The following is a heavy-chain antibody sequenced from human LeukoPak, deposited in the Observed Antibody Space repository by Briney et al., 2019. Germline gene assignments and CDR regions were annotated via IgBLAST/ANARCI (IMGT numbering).Heavy chain of an antibody. Sequence: GGSLRLSCAPSGFTVSSNYMSWVRQAPGKGLEWVSVIYSGGDTFYADSVKGRFTISRDNSKNTLYLQMNSLRAEDTAVYYCAKDHCSGGSCYPGSNWFDPWGQGTLVTVSS. CDR2: IYSGGDT. J-gene: IGHJ5*02. V-gene: IGHV3-53*01. CDR3: AKDHCSGGSCYPGSNWFDP. CDR1: GFTVSSNY. D-gene: IGHD2-15*01.